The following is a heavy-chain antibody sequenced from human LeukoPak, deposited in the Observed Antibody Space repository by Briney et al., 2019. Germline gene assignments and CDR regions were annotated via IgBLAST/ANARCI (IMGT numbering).Heavy chain of an antibody. CDR3: AKGSAQWELYDY. CDR1: GFTFNSYA. J-gene: IGHJ4*02. V-gene: IGHV3-23*01. CDR2: IVGDTVT. D-gene: IGHD4-23*01. Sequence: GGSLRLSCAASGFTFNSYAMSWVRQAPGKGLEWVSAIVGDTVTFYTDSVKGRFTISRDNSKNTLYLQMNGLRAEDTAIYYCAKGSAQWELYDYWGQGTLVTDSS.